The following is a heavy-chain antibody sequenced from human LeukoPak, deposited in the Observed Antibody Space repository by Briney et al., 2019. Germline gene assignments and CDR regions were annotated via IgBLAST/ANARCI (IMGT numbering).Heavy chain of an antibody. CDR1: GFTFSSYS. Sequence: GGSLRLSCAASGFTFSSYSMNWVRQAPGKGLEWVSFISSSSSYIYYADSMKGRFTISRDNAKNSLFLQMNSLRAEDTAVYYCARDVGGQWLISGFDYWGQGTLVTVSS. CDR2: ISSSSSYI. V-gene: IGHV3-21*01. CDR3: ARDVGGQWLISGFDY. J-gene: IGHJ4*02. D-gene: IGHD6-19*01.